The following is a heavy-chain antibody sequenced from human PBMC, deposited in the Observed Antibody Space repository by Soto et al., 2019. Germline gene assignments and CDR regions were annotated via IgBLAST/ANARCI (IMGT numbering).Heavy chain of an antibody. Sequence: GESLKISCKGSGYSFTSYWISWVRQMPGKGLEWMGRIDPSDSYTNYSPSFQGHVTISADKSISTAYLQWSSLKASDTAMYYCARHDDILTTIDYWGQGTLVTVSS. CDR2: IDPSDSYT. D-gene: IGHD3-9*01. J-gene: IGHJ4*02. V-gene: IGHV5-10-1*01. CDR1: GYSFTSYW. CDR3: ARHDDILTTIDY.